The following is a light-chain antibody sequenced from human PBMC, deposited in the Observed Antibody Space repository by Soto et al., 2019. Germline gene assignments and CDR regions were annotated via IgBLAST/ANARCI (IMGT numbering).Light chain of an antibody. CDR3: CAYAGSSTSYV. CDR2: EGS. V-gene: IGLV2-23*01. J-gene: IGLJ1*01. CDR1: SSDVGSYNL. Sequence: QSALTQPASVSGSPGQSITISCTGTSSDVGSYNLVSWYQQHPGKAPKLMIYEGSKRPSGVSNRFSGSKSGNTASLTISGLQYEDEDDYYCCAYAGSSTSYVFGTGTKLTVL.